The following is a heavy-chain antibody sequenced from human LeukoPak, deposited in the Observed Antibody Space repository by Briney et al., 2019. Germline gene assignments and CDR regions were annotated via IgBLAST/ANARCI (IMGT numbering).Heavy chain of an antibody. CDR3: ARVYYDYVWGSYRYNNYFDY. V-gene: IGHV4-31*03. CDR2: IYYSGST. Sequence: SQTLSLTCTVSGGSISSGGYYWSWIRQHPGKGLEWIGYIYYSGSTYYNRSLKSRVTISVDTSKNQFSLKLSSVTAADTAVYYCARVYYDYVWGSYRYNNYFDYWGQGTLVTVSS. CDR1: GGSISSGGYY. J-gene: IGHJ4*02. D-gene: IGHD3-16*02.